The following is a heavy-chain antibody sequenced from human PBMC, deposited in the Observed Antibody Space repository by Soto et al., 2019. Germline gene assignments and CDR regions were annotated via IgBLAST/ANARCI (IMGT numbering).Heavy chain of an antibody. CDR3: ARVKQLVYYYYGMDV. J-gene: IGHJ6*02. V-gene: IGHV4-4*02. D-gene: IGHD6-6*01. CDR1: GGSISSSNW. CDR2: IYHSGST. Sequence: PSETLSLTXAVSGGSISSSNWWSWVRQPPGKGLEWIGEIYHSGSTNYNPSLKSRVTISVDKSKNQFSLKLSSVTAADTAVYYCARVKQLVYYYYGMDVWGQGTTVTVSS.